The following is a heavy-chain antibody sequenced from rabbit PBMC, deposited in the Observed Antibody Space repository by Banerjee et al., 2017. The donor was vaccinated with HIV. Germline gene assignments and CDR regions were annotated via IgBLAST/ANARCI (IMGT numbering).Heavy chain of an antibody. Sequence: QEQLEESGGGLVKPEGSLTLTCKASGFSFSNKYVMCWVRQAPGKGLEWIACINTISGDTVYATWAKGRFTISKASWTTVTLQMTSLTAADTATYFCARDRDGDAGYGSLALWGPGTLVTVS. CDR3: ARDRDGDAGYGSLAL. J-gene: IGHJ4*01. CDR1: GFSFSNKYV. CDR2: INTISGDT. V-gene: IGHV1S45*01. D-gene: IGHD7-1*01.